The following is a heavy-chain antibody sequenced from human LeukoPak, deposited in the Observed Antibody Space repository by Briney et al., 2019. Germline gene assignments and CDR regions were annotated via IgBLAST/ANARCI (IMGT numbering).Heavy chain of an antibody. J-gene: IGHJ5*02. CDR3: ANYGSGSYRFDP. CDR1: GGSISSYY. V-gene: IGHV4-59*12. Sequence: PSETLSLTCTVSGGSISSYYWSWVRQPPGKGLEWIGYIYYSGSTYYNPSLKSRVTISVDTSKNQFSLKLSSVTAADTAVYYCANYGSGSYRFDPWGQGTLVTVSS. CDR2: IYYSGST. D-gene: IGHD3-10*01.